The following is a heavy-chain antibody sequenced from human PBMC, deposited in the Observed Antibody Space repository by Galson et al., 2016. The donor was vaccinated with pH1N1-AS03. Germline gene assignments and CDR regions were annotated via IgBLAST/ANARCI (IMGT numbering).Heavy chain of an antibody. D-gene: IGHD2-15*01. CDR1: GDSVSSNSAA. CDR2: TYYRSKWYN. CDR3: ARVRHGSGGRYFFDY. Sequence: CAISGDSVSSNSAAWNWIRQSPSRGLEWLGRTYYRSKWYNDYAVSVKSRITINPDTSKNHFSLKLTSVTAADTAVYYCARVRHGSGGRYFFDYWGQGTLVTVSS. V-gene: IGHV6-1*01. J-gene: IGHJ4*02.